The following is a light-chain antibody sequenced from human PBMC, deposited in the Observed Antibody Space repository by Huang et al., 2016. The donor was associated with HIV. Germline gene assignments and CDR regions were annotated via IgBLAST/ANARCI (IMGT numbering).Light chain of an antibody. CDR2: WAS. CDR1: QSLFYRSNNKHY. CDR3: QQYYYTPLT. J-gene: IGKJ2*01. V-gene: IGKV4-1*01. Sequence: DIVMTQSPDSLTVSLGERATINCKSSQSLFYRSNNKHYLAWYQQKPGQPPRLLIYWASTRESRVPYRFSGSGSGTDFALTISSPQAEDVAMYYCQQYYYTPLTFGQGTKLEIK.